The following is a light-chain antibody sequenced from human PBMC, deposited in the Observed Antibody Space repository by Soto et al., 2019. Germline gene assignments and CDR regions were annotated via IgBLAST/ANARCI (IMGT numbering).Light chain of an antibody. CDR2: KAS. Sequence: DIQMTQSPSTLSASVGDRVTITCRASQSISSWLAWYQQKPGQAPKLLIYKASDLQSGISSRFSGSGSRTEFTLTISSLQPDDSAAYYCQQYKVYPYIFGQGTKLE. J-gene: IGKJ2*01. V-gene: IGKV1-5*03. CDR3: QQYKVYPYI. CDR1: QSISSW.